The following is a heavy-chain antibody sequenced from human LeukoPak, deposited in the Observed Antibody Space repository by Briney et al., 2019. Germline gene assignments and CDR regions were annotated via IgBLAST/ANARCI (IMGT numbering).Heavy chain of an antibody. J-gene: IGHJ3*02. D-gene: IGHD4-17*01. V-gene: IGHV4-59*01. CDR1: GGSISSYY. CDR3: AREDYGDDGDAFDI. Sequence: SETLSLTCTVSGGSISSYYWSWIRQPPGKGLEWIGYIYYSGSTNYNPSLKSRVTISVDTSKNQFSLKLSSVTAADTAVYYCAREDYGDDGDAFDIWGQGTVVTVSS. CDR2: IYYSGST.